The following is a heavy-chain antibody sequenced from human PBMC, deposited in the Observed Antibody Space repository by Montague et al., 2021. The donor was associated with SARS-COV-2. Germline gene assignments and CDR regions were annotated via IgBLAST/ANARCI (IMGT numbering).Heavy chain of an antibody. V-gene: IGHV4-39*01. J-gene: IGHJ4*01. CDR1: GGSISNSNYY. D-gene: IGHD2-21*02. CDR2: AFYSGNT. CDR3: PGRCTRDGYCYTSL. Sequence: SETLSLTCTVSGGSISNSNYYWGWIRQPPGKGLEWIGSAFYSGNTYHNPSLKSRVTLSVDTSKSQSSLKVVSVTAADTALYYCPGRCTRDGYCYTSLWGQGTLVTVSS.